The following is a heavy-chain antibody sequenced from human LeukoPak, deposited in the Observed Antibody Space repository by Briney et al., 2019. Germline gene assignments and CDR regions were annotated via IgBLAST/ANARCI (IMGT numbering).Heavy chain of an antibody. CDR3: VILVGFHKEAYYFDS. CDR1: GITLSNYG. J-gene: IGHJ4*02. Sequence: GGSLRLSCAVSGITLSNYGMSWVRQAPGKGLEWVAGISGSGGTTNYADSVKGRFTISRDNPKNTLFLHMNSLFCAERGVVIRVILVGFHKEAYYFDSWGQGALVTVSS. V-gene: IGHV3-23*01. CDR2: ISGSGGTT. D-gene: IGHD3-22*01.